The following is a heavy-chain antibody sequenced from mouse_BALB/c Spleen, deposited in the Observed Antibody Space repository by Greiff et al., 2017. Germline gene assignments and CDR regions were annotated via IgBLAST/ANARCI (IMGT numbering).Heavy chain of an antibody. V-gene: IGHV5-9-4*01. CDR1: GFTFSSYA. CDR3: ARDLRIGYFDV. J-gene: IGHJ1*01. CDR2: ISSGGSYT. Sequence: EVKLMESGGGLVKPGGSLKLSCAASGFTFSSYAMSWVRQSPEKRLEWVAEISSGGSYTYYPDTVTGRFTISRDNAKNTLYLEMSSLRSEDTAMYYCARDLRIGYFDVWGAGTTVTVSS. D-gene: IGHD1-1*01.